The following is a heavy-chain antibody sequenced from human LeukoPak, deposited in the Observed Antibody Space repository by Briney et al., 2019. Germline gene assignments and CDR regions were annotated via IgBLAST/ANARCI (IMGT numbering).Heavy chain of an antibody. J-gene: IGHJ5*02. CDR1: GFTFSGSA. D-gene: IGHD6-13*01. V-gene: IGHV3-73*01. Sequence: GGSLRLSCAASGFTFSGSAMHWVRQASGKGLEWVGRIRSKANSYATAYAASVKGRFTISRDDSKNMAYLQMNSLKTEDTAVYYCTRPKGSSWYLNWFDPWGQGTLVTVSS. CDR3: TRPKGSSWYLNWFDP. CDR2: IRSKANSYAT.